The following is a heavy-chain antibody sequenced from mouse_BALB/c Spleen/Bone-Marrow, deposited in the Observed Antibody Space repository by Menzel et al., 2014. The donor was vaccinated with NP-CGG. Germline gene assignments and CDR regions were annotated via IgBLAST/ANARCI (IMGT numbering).Heavy chain of an antibody. CDR1: GYTFTSYT. V-gene: IGHV1-4*01. D-gene: IGHD4-1*01. Sequence: VHLVESGAELARPGASVKMSCRASGYTFTSYTMHWVKQRPGQGLEWIGYINPSSGYTNYNQKFKDKATLTADKSSSTAYMQLSSLTSGDSAVYYCARERNWDSFAYWGQGTLVTVSA. J-gene: IGHJ3*01. CDR3: ARERNWDSFAY. CDR2: INPSSGYT.